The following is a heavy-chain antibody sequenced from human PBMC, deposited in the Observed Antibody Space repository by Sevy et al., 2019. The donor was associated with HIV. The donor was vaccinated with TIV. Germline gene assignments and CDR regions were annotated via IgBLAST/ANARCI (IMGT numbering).Heavy chain of an antibody. D-gene: IGHD2-8*01. V-gene: IGHV3-23*01. CDR2: LSFGCGEI. J-gene: IGHJ4*02. CDR3: VRGGCTKPHDY. Sequence: GGSLRLSCAASGFTFSKYSMSWVRQPPGKGLEWVSTLSFGCGEINYAHSVKGRFTISRDNSKSSVYLQMNNLRPEETAVYYCVRGGCTKPHDYWGQGTLVTVSS. CDR1: GFTFSKYS.